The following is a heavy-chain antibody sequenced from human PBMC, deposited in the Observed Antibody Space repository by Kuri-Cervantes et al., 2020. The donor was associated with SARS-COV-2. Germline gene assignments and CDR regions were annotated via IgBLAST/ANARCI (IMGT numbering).Heavy chain of an antibody. CDR2: TSADRTKE. CDR3: ARDSDTTGYYWYFDL. CDR1: GFTLSGYG. D-gene: IGHD3-22*01. V-gene: IGHV3-33*05. J-gene: IGHJ2*01. Sequence: GGSLRLSCAASGFTLSGYGIHWVRQAPGKGLEWVAATSADRTKEYYLDPVKGRFAISRDNSKNTVYLQINSLRAEDTAVYYCARDSDTTGYYWYFDLWGRGTLVTVSS.